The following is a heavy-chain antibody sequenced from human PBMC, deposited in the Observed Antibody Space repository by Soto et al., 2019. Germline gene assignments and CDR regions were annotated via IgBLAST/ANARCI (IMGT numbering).Heavy chain of an antibody. CDR2: IIPIFGTA. CDR3: ARDIVVVVAAIPGWFDP. Sequence: ASVKVSCKASGGTFSSYAISWVRQAPGQGLEWMGGIIPIFGTANYAQKFQGRVTITADKSTSTAYMELSSLRSEDTAVYYCARDIVVVVAAIPGWFDPWGQGTLVTVSS. J-gene: IGHJ5*02. D-gene: IGHD2-15*01. CDR1: GGTFSSYA. V-gene: IGHV1-69*06.